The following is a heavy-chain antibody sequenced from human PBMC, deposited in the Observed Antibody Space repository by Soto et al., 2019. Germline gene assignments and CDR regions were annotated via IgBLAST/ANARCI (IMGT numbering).Heavy chain of an antibody. J-gene: IGHJ4*02. Sequence: SETLSLTCAVSGYSISSGYYWGWIRQPPGKGLEWIGNIYHSGSTYYNPSLKSRVTISVDTSKNQFSLKLSSVTAADTAVYYCARKEQQLVRQGYYFDYWGQGTLVTVSS. CDR3: ARKEQQLVRQGYYFDY. CDR1: GYSISSGYY. V-gene: IGHV4-38-2*01. CDR2: IYHSGST. D-gene: IGHD6-13*01.